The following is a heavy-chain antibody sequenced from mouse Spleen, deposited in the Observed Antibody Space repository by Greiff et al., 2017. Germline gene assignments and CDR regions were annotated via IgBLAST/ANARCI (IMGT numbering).Heavy chain of an antibody. D-gene: IGHD2-4*01. CDR3: ARYDYDGFAY. CDR2: IYPRDGST. CDR1: GYTFTSYD. Sequence: QVQLQQSGPELVKPGASVKLSCKASGYTFTSYDINXVKQRPGQGLEWIGWIYPRDGSTKYNEKFKGKATLTVDTSSSTAYMQLSSLTYEDSAVYYCARYDYDGFAYWGQGTLVTVSA. J-gene: IGHJ3*01. V-gene: IGHV1-85*01.